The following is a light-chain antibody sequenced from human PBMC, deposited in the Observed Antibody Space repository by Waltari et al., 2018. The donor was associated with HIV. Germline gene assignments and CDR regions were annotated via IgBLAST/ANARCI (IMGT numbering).Light chain of an antibody. CDR1: SRDVGGYNY. CDR2: DVS. CDR3: SSYTSSSTLAV. Sequence: QSALTQPASVSGHPGPSITISCTGTSRDVGGYNYVSWYQQHPGKAPQLMIYDVSNRPSGVSNRFSGSKSGNTASLTISGLQAEDEADYYCSSYTSSSTLAVFGGGTKLTVL. V-gene: IGLV2-14*01. J-gene: IGLJ3*02.